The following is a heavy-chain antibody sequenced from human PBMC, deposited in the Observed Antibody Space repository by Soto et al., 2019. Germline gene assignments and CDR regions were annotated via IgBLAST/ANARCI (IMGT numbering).Heavy chain of an antibody. CDR3: ARGLWYSSSYNWFDP. CDR2: INHSGST. Sequence: SETLSLTCAVYGGSFSGYYWSWIRQPPGKGLEWIGEINHSGSTNYNPSLKSRVTISVDTSKNQFSLKLISVTAADTAVYYCARGLWYSSSYNWFDPWGQGTLVTVSS. J-gene: IGHJ5*02. CDR1: GGSFSGYY. V-gene: IGHV4-34*01. D-gene: IGHD6-6*01.